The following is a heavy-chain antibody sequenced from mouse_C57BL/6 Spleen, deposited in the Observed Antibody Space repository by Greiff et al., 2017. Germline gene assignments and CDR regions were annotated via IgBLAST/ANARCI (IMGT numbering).Heavy chain of an antibody. CDR3: ARGYYGSSDY. CDR2: IYPGSGST. Sequence: LQQSGAELVKPGASVKMSCKASGYTFTSYWITWVKQRPGQGLEWIGDIYPGSGSTNYNEKFKSKATLTVDTSSSTAYMQLSSLTSEDSAVYYCARGYYGSSDYWGQGTTLTVSS. CDR1: GYTFTSYW. J-gene: IGHJ2*01. V-gene: IGHV1-55*01. D-gene: IGHD1-1*01.